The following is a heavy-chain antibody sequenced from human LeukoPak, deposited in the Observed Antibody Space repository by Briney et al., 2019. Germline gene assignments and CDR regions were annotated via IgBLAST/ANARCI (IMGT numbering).Heavy chain of an antibody. Sequence: GGSLRLSCAASGFTFSNAWMSWVRQAPGKGLEWVGRIKSKTDGGTTDYAAPVKGRFTISRDDSKNTLYLQMNSLKTEDTAVYYCTTDQWPGLRFLEWLLNYYYYMDVWAKGPRSPSP. V-gene: IGHV3-15*01. D-gene: IGHD3-3*01. CDR1: GFTFSNAW. J-gene: IGHJ6*03. CDR3: TTDQWPGLRFLEWLLNYYYYMDV. CDR2: IKSKTDGGTT.